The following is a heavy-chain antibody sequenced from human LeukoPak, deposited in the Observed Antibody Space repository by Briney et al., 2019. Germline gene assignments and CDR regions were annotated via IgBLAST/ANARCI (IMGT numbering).Heavy chain of an antibody. Sequence: SETLSLTCTVSGGSISSSSYYWGWLRQPPGKGLEWIGSIYYSGSTYYNPSLKSRVTISVDTSKNQFSLKLSSVTAADTAVYYCARYWNDGNYFDYWGQGTLVTVSS. J-gene: IGHJ4*02. CDR1: GGSISSSSYY. CDR2: IYYSGST. D-gene: IGHD1-1*01. V-gene: IGHV4-39*07. CDR3: ARYWNDGNYFDY.